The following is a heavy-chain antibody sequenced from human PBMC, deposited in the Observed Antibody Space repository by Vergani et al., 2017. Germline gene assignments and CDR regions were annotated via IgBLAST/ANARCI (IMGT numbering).Heavy chain of an antibody. CDR3: AIDNWGTPSY. CDR1: GFSLSRFW. CDR2: INPDDSTT. D-gene: IGHD3-16*01. V-gene: IGHV3-74*01. Sequence: EVQLVESGGGLVQPGGSLRLSCAASGFSLSRFWMSWVRQAPEKGLEWVSRINPDDSTTNYADSAKGRLTISRENAKNTLYLQMNSLRVEDTAVYYCAIDNWGTPSYWGQGTLVTVSS. J-gene: IGHJ4*02.